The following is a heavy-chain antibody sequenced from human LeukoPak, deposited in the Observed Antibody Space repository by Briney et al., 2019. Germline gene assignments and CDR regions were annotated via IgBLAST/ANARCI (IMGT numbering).Heavy chain of an antibody. J-gene: IGHJ4*02. D-gene: IGHD3-22*01. CDR1: GFTFSSYG. Sequence: GGSLRLSCAASGFTFSSYGMHWVRQAPGKGLEWVAFIRYDGSNKYYADSVKGRFTISRDNSKNTLYLQMNSLRAEDTAVYYCAKAFDPLSGYYERAFDYWGQGTLVTVSS. V-gene: IGHV3-30*02. CDR3: AKAFDPLSGYYERAFDY. CDR2: IRYDGSNK.